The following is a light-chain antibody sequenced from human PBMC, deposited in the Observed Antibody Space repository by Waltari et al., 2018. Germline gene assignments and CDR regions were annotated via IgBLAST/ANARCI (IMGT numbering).Light chain of an antibody. CDR1: QRVSSSY. V-gene: IGKV3-20*01. Sequence: EIVLTQSPGTLSLFPGERATRSGRASQRVSSSYLAWYQQKPGQAPRLLIYGASSRATGIPDRFSGSGSGTDFTLTISRLEPEDFAVYYCQQYGSSLLTFGGGTKVEIK. CDR3: QQYGSSLLT. J-gene: IGKJ4*01. CDR2: GAS.